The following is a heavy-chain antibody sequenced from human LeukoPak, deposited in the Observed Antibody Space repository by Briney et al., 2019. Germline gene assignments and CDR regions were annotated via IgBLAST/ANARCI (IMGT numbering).Heavy chain of an antibody. D-gene: IGHD6-13*01. CDR2: IYYSGST. CDR1: GGSISSYY. CDR3: ARSIIGAAAGTPFFDY. V-gene: IGHV4-59*12. J-gene: IGHJ4*02. Sequence: PSETLSLTCTVSGGSISSYYWSWIRQPPGKGLEWVGYIYYSGSTNYNPSLKSRVSISIDTSKNQFSLKLSSVTAADTAVYYCARSIIGAAAGTPFFDYWGQGTLVTVSS.